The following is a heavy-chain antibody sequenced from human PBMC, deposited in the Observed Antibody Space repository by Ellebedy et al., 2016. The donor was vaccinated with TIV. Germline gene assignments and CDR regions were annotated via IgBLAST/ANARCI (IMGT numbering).Heavy chain of an antibody. D-gene: IGHD2-15*01. Sequence: GESLMISCNGSGYCFTTYWIGWLRQMSVKGLEWMRIIYPGDSDTSYSPSFQGHVTISADKSISTAYLQWSSLKASDTAMYYCARVGEVAATPCSYWGQGTLVTVSS. J-gene: IGHJ4*02. CDR2: IYPGDSDT. V-gene: IGHV5-51*01. CDR1: GYCFTTYW. CDR3: ARVGEVAATPCSY.